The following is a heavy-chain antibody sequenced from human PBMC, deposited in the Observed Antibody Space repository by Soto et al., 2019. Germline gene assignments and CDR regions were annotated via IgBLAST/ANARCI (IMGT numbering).Heavy chain of an antibody. CDR1: GFTFSSYD. D-gene: IGHD2-8*01. Sequence: EVLLLESGGGLVQPGGSLRLSCAASGFTFSSYDMGWVRQAPGKGLEWVSGLSASGGSTYYADSVKGRSTISRDNSRNTVYLQINRLRAEDTAVYYCAKDRLTVAKFDAFDIWGQGTMVAVSS. CDR2: LSASGGST. J-gene: IGHJ3*02. CDR3: AKDRLTVAKFDAFDI. V-gene: IGHV3-23*01.